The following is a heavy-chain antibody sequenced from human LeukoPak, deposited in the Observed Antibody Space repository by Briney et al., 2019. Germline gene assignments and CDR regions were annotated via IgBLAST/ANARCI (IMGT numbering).Heavy chain of an antibody. D-gene: IGHD3-22*01. CDR1: GFTFSSYG. Sequence: GRSLRLSCAASGFTFSSYGMHWVRQAPGKGLEWVAFIRYDGSNKYFADSVKGRFTISRDNSKNTLYLQMNSLRVEDTAVYYCATLPYCYDSSGSYYFDYWGQGTLVTVSS. V-gene: IGHV3-30*02. CDR3: ATLPYCYDSSGSYYFDY. J-gene: IGHJ4*02. CDR2: IRYDGSNK.